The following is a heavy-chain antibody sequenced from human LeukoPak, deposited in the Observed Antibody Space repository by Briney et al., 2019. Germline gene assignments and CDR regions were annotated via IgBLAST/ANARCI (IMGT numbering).Heavy chain of an antibody. CDR2: IYTSGST. D-gene: IGHD2-2*01. CDR1: GGSISSYY. J-gene: IGHJ5*02. CDR3: ARHHPDIVVVPAAMFWFDP. V-gene: IGHV4-4*09. Sequence: PLETLSLTCTVSGGSISSYYWSWIRQPPGKGLEWIGYIYTSGSTNYNPSLKSRVPISVDTSKNQFSLKLSSVTAADTAVYYCARHHPDIVVVPAAMFWFDPWGQGTLVTVSS.